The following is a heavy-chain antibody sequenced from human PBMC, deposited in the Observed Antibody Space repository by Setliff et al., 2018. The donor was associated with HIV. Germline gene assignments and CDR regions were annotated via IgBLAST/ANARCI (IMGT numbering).Heavy chain of an antibody. Sequence: PGGSLRLSCAASGFTFSSYAMHWVRQAPGKGLEWVAVISYDGSNKYYADSVKGRFTISRDNSKNTLYLQMSSLRVDDTAVYYCVKEAYSNTWNYYYYYIDVWGKGTTVTVSS. J-gene: IGHJ6*03. D-gene: IGHD6-13*01. CDR1: GFTFSSYA. CDR3: VKEAYSNTWNYYYYYIDV. CDR2: ISYDGSNK. V-gene: IGHV3-30*04.